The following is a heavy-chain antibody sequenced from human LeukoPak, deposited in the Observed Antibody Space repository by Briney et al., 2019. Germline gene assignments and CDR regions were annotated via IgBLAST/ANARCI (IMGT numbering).Heavy chain of an antibody. CDR1: GFTFSSYS. CDR2: ISSSSSYI. Sequence: GGSLRLSCAASGFTFSSYSMNWVRRAPGKGLEWVSSISSSSSYIYYADSVKGRFTISRDNAKNSLYLQMNSLRAEDTAVYYCARDGGELFPGAFDIWGQGTMVTVSS. J-gene: IGHJ3*02. V-gene: IGHV3-21*01. CDR3: ARDGGELFPGAFDI. D-gene: IGHD3-10*01.